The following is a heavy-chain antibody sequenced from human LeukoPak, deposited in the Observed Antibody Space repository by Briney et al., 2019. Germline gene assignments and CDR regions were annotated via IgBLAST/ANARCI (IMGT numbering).Heavy chain of an antibody. CDR3: AKDQVYDSSSWFGYFDY. CDR1: GFTFSSYG. Sequence: GGSLRLSCAASGFTFSSYGMHWVRQAPGKGLEWVAFIRYDGSNKYYADSVKGRFTISRDNSKNTLYLQMNSLRAEDTAVYYCAKDQVYDSSSWFGYFDYWGQGTLVTVSS. CDR2: IRYDGSNK. J-gene: IGHJ4*02. D-gene: IGHD6-13*01. V-gene: IGHV3-30*02.